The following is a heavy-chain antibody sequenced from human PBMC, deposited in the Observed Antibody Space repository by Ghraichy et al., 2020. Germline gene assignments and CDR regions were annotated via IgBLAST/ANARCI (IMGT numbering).Heavy chain of an antibody. CDR3: ARTGRRDGYISGTN. V-gene: IGHV4-59*01. CDR2: IYYSGST. J-gene: IGHJ4*02. D-gene: IGHD5-24*01. Sequence: SETLSLTCTVSGGSISSYYWSWIRQPPGKGLEWIGYIYYSGSTNYNPSLKSRVTISVDTSKNQFSLKLSSVTAADTAVYYCARTGRRDGYISGTNWGQGTLVTISS. CDR1: GGSISSYY.